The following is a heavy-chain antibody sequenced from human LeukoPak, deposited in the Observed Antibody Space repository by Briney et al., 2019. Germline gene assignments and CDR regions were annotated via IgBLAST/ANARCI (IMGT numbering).Heavy chain of an antibody. D-gene: IGHD2-21*02. CDR1: GYTFTSYG. Sequence: ASVNVSCKPSGYTFTSYGISWVRQAPGQGLEWRGWISAYNGNTNYAQKLQGRVTMTTDTSTSTAYMELRSLRSDDTAVYYCARGTCGGDCYSMGYYFDYWGEGSLVTVSS. CDR3: ARGTCGGDCYSMGYYFDY. V-gene: IGHV1-18*01. CDR2: ISAYNGNT. J-gene: IGHJ4*02.